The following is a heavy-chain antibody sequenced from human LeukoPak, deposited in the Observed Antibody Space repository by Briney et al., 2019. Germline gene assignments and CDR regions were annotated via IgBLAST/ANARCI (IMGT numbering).Heavy chain of an antibody. CDR1: GYTFTGYY. J-gene: IGHJ4*02. V-gene: IGHV1-2*02. D-gene: IGHD1-26*01. CDR2: INPNSGGT. Sequence: AAVKVSCKSSGYTFTGYYMHWVRQAPAQGLEWMGWINPNSGGTNYAQKFQGRVTMTRDTSISTAYMELRSLRSDDTAVYYCARDSHGGATTDLDYWGQGTLVTVSS. CDR3: ARDSHGGATTDLDY.